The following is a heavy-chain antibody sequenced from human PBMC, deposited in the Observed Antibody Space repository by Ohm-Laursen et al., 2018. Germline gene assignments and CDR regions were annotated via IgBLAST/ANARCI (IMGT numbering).Heavy chain of an antibody. CDR2: ISASGYTK. CDR3: ARDGASGWHGYMFDY. V-gene: IGHV3-11*01. Sequence: SLRLSCSASGFTFSSYAMRWIRQAPGKGLECVSYISASGYTKRYADSVKGRFTISRDNTKNSLYLEMNSLSPEDTAVYYCARDGASGWHGYMFDYWGQGILVTVSS. CDR1: GFTFSSYA. J-gene: IGHJ4*02. D-gene: IGHD6-19*01.